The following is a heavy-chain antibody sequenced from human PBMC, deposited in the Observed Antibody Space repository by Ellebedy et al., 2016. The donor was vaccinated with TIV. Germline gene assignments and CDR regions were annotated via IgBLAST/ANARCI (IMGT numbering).Heavy chain of an antibody. Sequence: GESLKISXAASGFTFSSYSMNWVRQAPGKGLEWVSYISSSSSTIYYADSVKGRFTISRDNAKNSLYLQMNSLRAEDTAVYYCARDRGRYYYYGMDVWGQGTTVTVSS. V-gene: IGHV3-48*01. CDR2: ISSSSSTI. CDR3: ARDRGRYYYYGMDV. CDR1: GFTFSSYS. D-gene: IGHD3-10*01. J-gene: IGHJ6*02.